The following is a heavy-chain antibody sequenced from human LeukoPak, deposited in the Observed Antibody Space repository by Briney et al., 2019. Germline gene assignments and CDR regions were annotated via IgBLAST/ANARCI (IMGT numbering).Heavy chain of an antibody. Sequence: GGSLRLSCAASGVTFSSYWMHWVRQAPGKGLVWVSRINTDGSSTGYADSVKGRFTISRDNAKDTLYLQMNSLRAEDTAVYYCARAPGGSHYYYYYMDVWGKGTTVTVSS. CDR1: GVTFSSYW. CDR2: INTDGSST. V-gene: IGHV3-74*01. CDR3: ARAPGGSHYYYYYMDV. J-gene: IGHJ6*03. D-gene: IGHD2-15*01.